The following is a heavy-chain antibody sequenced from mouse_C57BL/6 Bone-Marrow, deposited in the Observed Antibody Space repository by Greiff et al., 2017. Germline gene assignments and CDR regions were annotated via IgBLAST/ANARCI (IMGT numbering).Heavy chain of an antibody. V-gene: IGHV5-16*01. CDR2: INYDGSST. Sequence: EVKLMESEGGLVQPGSSMKLSCTASGFTFSDYYMAWVRQVPEKGLEWVANINYDGSSTYYLDSLKSRFIISRDNAKNILYLQMSSLKSEDTATYYCARGADGYYTWFAYWGQGTLVTVSA. CDR3: ARGADGYYTWFAY. J-gene: IGHJ3*01. D-gene: IGHD2-3*01. CDR1: GFTFSDYY.